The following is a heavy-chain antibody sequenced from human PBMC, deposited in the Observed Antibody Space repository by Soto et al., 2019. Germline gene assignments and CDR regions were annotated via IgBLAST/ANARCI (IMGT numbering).Heavy chain of an antibody. J-gene: IGHJ4*02. Sequence: SETLSLTCTVSGGSISSSSYYWGWIRQPPGKGLEWIGSIYYSGSTYYNPSLKSRVTISVDTSKNQFSLKLSSVTAADTAVYYCARHPLLDYWGQGTRVTVSS. V-gene: IGHV4-39*01. CDR2: IYYSGST. CDR1: GGSISSSSYY. D-gene: IGHD3-10*01. CDR3: ARHPLLDY.